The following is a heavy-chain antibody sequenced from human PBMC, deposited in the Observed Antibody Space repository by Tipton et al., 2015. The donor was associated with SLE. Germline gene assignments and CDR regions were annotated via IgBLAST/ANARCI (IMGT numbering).Heavy chain of an antibody. CDR2: IYGGGGT. V-gene: IGHV4-59*12. Sequence: TLSLTCAISGASIGTYYWSWIRQPPGKGLEWIGYIYGGGGTHYNPSLMSRVTISVDTSKNRFSLRLTSVTAADTAVYYCARGRWYFDLWGRGTLVTVSS. J-gene: IGHJ2*01. CDR3: ARGRWYFDL. CDR1: GASIGTYY.